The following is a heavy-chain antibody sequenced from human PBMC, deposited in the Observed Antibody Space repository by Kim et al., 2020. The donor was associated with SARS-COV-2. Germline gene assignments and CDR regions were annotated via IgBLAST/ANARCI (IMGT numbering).Heavy chain of an antibody. D-gene: IGHD3-22*01. V-gene: IGHV3-11*06. Sequence: KGRFTISRDNAKNSLYLQMNSLRAEDTAVYYCAREYYYDSSGYYSYYFDYWGQGTLVTVSS. J-gene: IGHJ4*02. CDR3: AREYYYDSSGYYSYYFDY.